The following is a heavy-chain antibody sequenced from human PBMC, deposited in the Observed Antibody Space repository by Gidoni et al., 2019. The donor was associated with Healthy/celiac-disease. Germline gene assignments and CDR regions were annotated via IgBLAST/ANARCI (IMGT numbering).Heavy chain of an antibody. Sequence: QLQLQESGPGLVKPSETLSLTCTVPGGSISSSSYYWGWIRHPPGKGLEWIGSIYYSGSTYYNPSLKSRVTISVDTSKNQFSLKLSSVTAADTAVYYCARPLYYGSGSYYMDVWGKGTTVTVSS. CDR2: IYYSGST. CDR3: ARPLYYGSGSYYMDV. D-gene: IGHD3-10*01. V-gene: IGHV4-39*01. CDR1: GGSISSSSYY. J-gene: IGHJ6*03.